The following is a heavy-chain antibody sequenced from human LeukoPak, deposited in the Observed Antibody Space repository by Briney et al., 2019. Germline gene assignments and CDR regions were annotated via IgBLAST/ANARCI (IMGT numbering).Heavy chain of an antibody. V-gene: IGHV4-31*03. J-gene: IGHJ4*02. CDR1: GDSISNSGYY. CDR3: ARDLDGYNSLDY. D-gene: IGHD5-24*01. CDR2: IYYSGST. Sequence: PSETLSLTRTVSGDSISNSGYYWSWIRQHPGKGLEWIGYIYYSGSTYYNPSLRSRLTISVDTSKNQFSLKLNSVTAADTAIYYCARDLDGYNSLDYWGQGTLVTVSS.